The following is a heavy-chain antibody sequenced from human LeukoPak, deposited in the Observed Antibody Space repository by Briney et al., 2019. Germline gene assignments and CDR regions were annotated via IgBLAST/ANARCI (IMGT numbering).Heavy chain of an antibody. CDR1: GFTFSSYG. Sequence: PGGSLRLSCAASGFTFSSYGMHWVRQAPGKGLEWVAFIRYDGSNKYYADSVKGRFTISRDNSKNTLYLQMNSLRAEDTAVYYCAKAPPEDYYYMDVWGKGTTVTVSS. J-gene: IGHJ6*03. CDR3: AKAPPEDYYYMDV. D-gene: IGHD1-14*01. CDR2: IRYDGSNK. V-gene: IGHV3-30*02.